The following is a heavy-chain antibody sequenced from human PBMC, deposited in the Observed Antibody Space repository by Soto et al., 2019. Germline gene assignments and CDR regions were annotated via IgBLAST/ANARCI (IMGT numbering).Heavy chain of an antibody. CDR2: IYHSGST. CDR1: GGSISSGGYS. J-gene: IGHJ4*02. CDR3: ARGQVVAAQH. Sequence: QLQLQESASGLVKPSQTLSLTCAVSGGSISSGGYSWSWIRQPPGKGLERIGYIYHSGSTYYNPSRKSRVTISVDRSKKQFYLKLSSVTAADTAVYYCARGQVVAAQHWGQGTLVTVSS. D-gene: IGHD2-15*01. V-gene: IGHV4-30-2*01.